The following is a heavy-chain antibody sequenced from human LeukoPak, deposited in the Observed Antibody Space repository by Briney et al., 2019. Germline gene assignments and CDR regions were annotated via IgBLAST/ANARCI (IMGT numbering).Heavy chain of an antibody. D-gene: IGHD3-16*01. CDR3: AKASITFGGVTLLG. CDR2: IYYSGST. J-gene: IGHJ3*01. CDR1: GGSISSYY. Sequence: SETLSLTCTVSGGSISSYYWSWIRQPPGKGLEWIGYIYYSGSTNYNPSLKSRVTISVDTSKNQFSLKLSSVTAADTAVYYCAKASITFGGVTLLGWGQGTMVTVSS. V-gene: IGHV4-59*01.